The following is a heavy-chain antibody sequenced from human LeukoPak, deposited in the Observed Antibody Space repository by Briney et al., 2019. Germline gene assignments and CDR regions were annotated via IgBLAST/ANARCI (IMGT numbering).Heavy chain of an antibody. CDR3: AKVLHYSSSKIHYYYYYGMDV. V-gene: IGHV3-30*18. D-gene: IGHD6-6*01. CDR1: GFTFIIYG. J-gene: IGHJ6*02. Sequence: PGGSRRLSFAPSGFTFIIYGSHGFPKPPARGLDGWAFISYEESNKYYADSVKGRFTISRDNFKNTLYLQMNSLRPEDTAVYYCAKVLHYSSSKIHYYYYYGMDVWGQGTTVTVSS. CDR2: ISYEESNK.